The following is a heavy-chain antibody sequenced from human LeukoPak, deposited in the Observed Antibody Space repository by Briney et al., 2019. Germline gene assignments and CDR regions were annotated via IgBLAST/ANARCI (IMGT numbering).Heavy chain of an antibody. V-gene: IGHV1-69*06. D-gene: IGHD6-6*01. J-gene: IGHJ4*02. CDR2: IIPIFGTA. Sequence: ASVKVSCKASGGTFSSYAISWVRQAPGQGLEWMGGIIPIFGTANYAQKFQGRVTITADKSTSTAYMELSSLRSEDTAVYYCARDTRLGIGSYCFDYWGQGTLVTVSS. CDR1: GGTFSSYA. CDR3: ARDTRLGIGSYCFDY.